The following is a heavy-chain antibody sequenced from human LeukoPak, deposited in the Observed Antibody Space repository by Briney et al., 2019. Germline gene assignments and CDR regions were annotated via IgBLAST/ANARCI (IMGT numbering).Heavy chain of an antibody. CDR3: ARSGWWMATNFDY. J-gene: IGHJ4*02. CDR1: GFTFSSYW. Sequence: GGSLRLSCAASGFTFSSYWMSWVRQAPGKGLEWLANIKQDGSEKYYVDSVKGRFTISRDNAKNSLYLQMNSPRAEDTAVYYCARSGWWMATNFDYWGQGTLVTVSS. V-gene: IGHV3-7*01. CDR2: IKQDGSEK. D-gene: IGHD5-24*01.